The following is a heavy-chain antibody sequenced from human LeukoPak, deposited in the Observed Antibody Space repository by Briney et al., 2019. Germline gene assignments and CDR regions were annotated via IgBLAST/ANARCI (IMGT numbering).Heavy chain of an antibody. CDR3: AKDGYCSSTSCYWRWFDP. Sequence: PGGSLRLSCAASGFTFSSYAMSWVRQAPGKGLEWVSGISGDGDSTYYPDSVKGRFTISRDNSKNTLYLQVNSLRAEDTAVYYCAKDGYCSSTSCYWRWFDPWGQGTLVTVSS. J-gene: IGHJ5*02. CDR2: ISGDGDST. CDR1: GFTFSSYA. V-gene: IGHV3-23*01. D-gene: IGHD2-2*03.